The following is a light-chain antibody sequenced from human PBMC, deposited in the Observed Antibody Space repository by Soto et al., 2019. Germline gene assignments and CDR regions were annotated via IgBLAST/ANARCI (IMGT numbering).Light chain of an antibody. Sequence: DIQMTQSPSTLSASVGDRVTITCRASQSISSWLAWYQQKPGKAPKLLIYKASSLESGFPSRFSGSGSETEFTLTISSLQPDDFATYYCQQYNSYSWTFGQGTKVAIK. CDR1: QSISSW. CDR3: QQYNSYSWT. V-gene: IGKV1-5*03. CDR2: KAS. J-gene: IGKJ1*01.